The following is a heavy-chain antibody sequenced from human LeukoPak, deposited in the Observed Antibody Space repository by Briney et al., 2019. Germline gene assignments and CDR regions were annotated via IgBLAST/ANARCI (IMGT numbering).Heavy chain of an antibody. Sequence: GGSLRLSCAASGFTVDSNYLSWVRQAPGKGLEWVSTIYTGGNTYYAASVKGRFTISRDFSKNTVFLHMNSLRAGDTAMYYCARGDDSGYYDYFDYWGQGALVTVSS. J-gene: IGHJ4*02. V-gene: IGHV3-53*01. CDR1: GFTVDSNY. CDR3: ARGDDSGYYDYFDY. D-gene: IGHD3-22*01. CDR2: IYTGGNT.